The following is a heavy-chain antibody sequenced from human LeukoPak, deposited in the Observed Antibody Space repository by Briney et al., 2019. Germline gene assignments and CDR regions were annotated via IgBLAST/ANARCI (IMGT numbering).Heavy chain of an antibody. D-gene: IGHD1-1*01. CDR2: ISGSGGSA. J-gene: IGHJ6*03. V-gene: IGHV3-23*01. Sequence: GGSLRLSCAASGFTFSSYAMSWVRQAPGKGLEWVSAISGSGGSAYYADSVKGRFTISRDNSKNTLYLQMNSLRAEDTAVYYCAKDGYDYYYYYMDVWGKGTTVTVSS. CDR1: GFTFSSYA. CDR3: AKDGYDYYYYYMDV.